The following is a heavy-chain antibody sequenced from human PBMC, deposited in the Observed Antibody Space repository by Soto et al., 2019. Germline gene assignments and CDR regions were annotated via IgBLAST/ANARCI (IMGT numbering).Heavy chain of an antibody. J-gene: IGHJ3*02. V-gene: IGHV3-48*03. CDR3: AREVDAFDI. CDR2: ISSSGSTV. CDR1: GFSFSSSG. Sequence: RLSCAASGFSFSSSGMHWVRQAPGKGLEWVSYISSSGSTVYYADSVKGRFTISRDNVKNALYLQMNSLRAEDTAVYYCAREVDAFDIWGQGTMVTVS.